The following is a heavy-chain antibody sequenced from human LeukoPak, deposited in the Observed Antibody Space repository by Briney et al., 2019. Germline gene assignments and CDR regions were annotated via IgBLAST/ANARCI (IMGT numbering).Heavy chain of an antibody. V-gene: IGHV3-33*06. CDR3: AKDQEDDSSGSANS. CDR2: IWYDGSNK. CDR1: GFTFSSYG. D-gene: IGHD3-22*01. Sequence: PGGSLRLSCAASGFTFSSYGMHWVRQAPGKGLGWGAVIWYDGSNKYYADSVKGRFTISRGNSKNTLYLQMDSLRAEDTAVYYCAKDQEDDSSGSANSWGQGTLVTVSS. J-gene: IGHJ4*02.